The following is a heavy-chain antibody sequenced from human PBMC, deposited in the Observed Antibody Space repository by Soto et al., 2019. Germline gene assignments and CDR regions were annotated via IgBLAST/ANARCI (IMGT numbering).Heavy chain of an antibody. V-gene: IGHV1-3*01. Sequence: ASVRVSDSASGYTFTNCGFHWVRQAPGQRLEWVGWINAGNGNTRFSQNLQGRVTITRDTSARTVYMELSSLRSEDTAVYYCARGHLAVVPVASWFYYMDVWGKGTTVTVSS. J-gene: IGHJ6*03. CDR1: GYTFTNCG. D-gene: IGHD2-2*01. CDR3: ARGHLAVVPVASWFYYMDV. CDR2: INAGNGNT.